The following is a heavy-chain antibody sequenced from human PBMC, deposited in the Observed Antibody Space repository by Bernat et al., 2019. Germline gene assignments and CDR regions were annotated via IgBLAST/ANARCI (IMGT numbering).Heavy chain of an antibody. Sequence: QLQLQESGPGLVKPSETLSLTCTVSGGSISSSSYYWGWIRQPPGKGLEWIGSIYYSGSTYYNPSLKSRVTISVDTSKNQFSLKLSSVTAADTAVYYCARQAAGRVDGYTQPFDYWGQGTLVTVSS. CDR2: IYYSGST. D-gene: IGHD5-24*01. CDR1: GGSISSSSYY. J-gene: IGHJ4*02. V-gene: IGHV4-39*01. CDR3: ARQAAGRVDGYTQPFDY.